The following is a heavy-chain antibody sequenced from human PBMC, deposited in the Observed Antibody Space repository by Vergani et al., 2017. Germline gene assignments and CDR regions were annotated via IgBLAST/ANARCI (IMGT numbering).Heavy chain of an antibody. Sequence: EVHLLESGGGLIQPGGSLRISCAASGFTFDNYAMTWVRQAPGKGLQWVSTINIGGRTSYADSVQGRLTLTRDDSKNTLHLQMNSLRPEDTAVYYCARGMTTETTDLDGFDIWGQGTMVSVSS. CDR3: ARGMTTETTDLDGFDI. CDR1: GFTFDNYA. D-gene: IGHD4-17*01. V-gene: IGHV3-23*05. J-gene: IGHJ3*02. CDR2: INIGGRT.